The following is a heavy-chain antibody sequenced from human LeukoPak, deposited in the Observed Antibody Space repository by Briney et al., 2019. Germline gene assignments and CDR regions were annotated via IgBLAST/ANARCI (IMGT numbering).Heavy chain of an antibody. CDR3: VRAYSSSSGRPFDY. Sequence: SETLSLTCSVSGGSISSHYWSWIRQPPGKELEWIGYIYYTGTTNYKPSLKSRVTISVDTSKNQFSLNLTSVTAADTAVYYCVRAYSSSSGRPFDYWGQGTLVTVSS. D-gene: IGHD6-6*01. CDR1: GGSISSHY. CDR2: IYYTGTT. V-gene: IGHV4-59*11. J-gene: IGHJ4*02.